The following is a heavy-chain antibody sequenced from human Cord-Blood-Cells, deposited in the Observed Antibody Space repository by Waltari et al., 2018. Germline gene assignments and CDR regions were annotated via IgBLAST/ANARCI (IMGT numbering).Heavy chain of an antibody. CDR3: ATAFPGIAAAGTEYFQH. J-gene: IGHJ1*01. V-gene: IGHV4-34*01. CDR2: INHSGST. D-gene: IGHD6-13*01. Sequence: QVQLQQWGAGLLKPSETLSLTCAVYGGSFSGYYWSWIRQPPGKGLEWIGEINHSGSTHYTPSLKSRVTISVDTSKNQFSLKLSSVTAADTAVYYCATAFPGIAAAGTEYFQHWGQGTLVTVSS. CDR1: GGSFSGYY.